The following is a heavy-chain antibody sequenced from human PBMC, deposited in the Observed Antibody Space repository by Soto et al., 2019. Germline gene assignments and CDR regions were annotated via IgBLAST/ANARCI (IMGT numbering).Heavy chain of an antibody. CDR2: IYHSGST. CDR3: AGGGAGYYYDSSGYYEY. V-gene: IGHV4-4*02. D-gene: IGHD3-22*01. Sequence: SETLSLTCAVSGGSISSSNWWSWVRQPPGKGLEWIGEIYHSGSTNYNPSLKSRVTISVDKSKNQFSLKLSSVTAADTAVYYCAGGGAGYYYDSSGYYEYWGQGTLVTV. CDR1: GGSISSSNW. J-gene: IGHJ4*02.